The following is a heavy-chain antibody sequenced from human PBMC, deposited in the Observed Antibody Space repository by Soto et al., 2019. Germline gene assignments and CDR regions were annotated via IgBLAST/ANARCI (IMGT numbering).Heavy chain of an antibody. CDR1: GGSISSGNYY. V-gene: IGHV4-30-4*01. CDR3: ATMGTPATGLYYFDY. CDR2: ISYSGST. J-gene: IGHJ4*02. Sequence: QVQLQESDPGLVKPSQTLSLTCTVSGGSISSGNYYWSWIRQPPGKGLEWIGFISYSGSTYYNLSLKSRVTISVDTSKNQFSLNLSFVTAADTAVYYCATMGTPATGLYYFDYWGQGTLVTVSS. D-gene: IGHD2-15*01.